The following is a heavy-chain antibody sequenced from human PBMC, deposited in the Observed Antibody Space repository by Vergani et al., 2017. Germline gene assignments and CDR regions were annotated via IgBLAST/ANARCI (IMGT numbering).Heavy chain of an antibody. J-gene: IGHJ4*02. CDR3: ASKRGACRAAYCHSYDF. CDR2: MDYSGST. D-gene: IGHD2-15*01. CDR1: GDSVISTDYH. V-gene: IGHV4-39*01. Sequence: QVQLQESGPGLVKPSGTLSLTCTVSGDSVISTDYHWGWIRQPPGKGLEWIGSMDYSGSTSYNPSLESRISISFETPKNQFSLRLTSVTAADTAVYYCASKRGACRAAYCHSYDFWVPGTLVGVSS.